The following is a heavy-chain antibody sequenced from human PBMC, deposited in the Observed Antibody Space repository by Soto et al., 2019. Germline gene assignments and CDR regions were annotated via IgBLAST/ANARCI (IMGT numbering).Heavy chain of an antibody. D-gene: IGHD3-22*01. CDR1: GGSISSSSYY. V-gene: IGHV4-39*01. CDR2: IYYSGST. J-gene: IGHJ4*02. CDR3: ARHGYYDSSGYDPFDY. Sequence: SETLSLTCTVSGGSISSSSYYWGWIRQPPGKGLEWIGSIYYSGSTYYNPSLKSRVTISVDTSKNQFSLKLSSVTAADTAVYYCARHGYYDSSGYDPFDYWGQGTLVTVS.